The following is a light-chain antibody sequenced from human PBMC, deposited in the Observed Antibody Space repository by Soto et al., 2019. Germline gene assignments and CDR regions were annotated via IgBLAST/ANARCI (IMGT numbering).Light chain of an antibody. CDR2: GAS. CDR3: QQYKNWPPIT. CDR1: QSVSSN. V-gene: IGKV3-15*01. Sequence: DIVMTQSPATLSVSPGERATLSCRASQSVSSNLAWYQQKPGQAPRLVIYGASTRATGIPARFSGTVSGTEFTLTISSLQSEDFAVYYCQQYKNWPPITFGQGTRLEIK. J-gene: IGKJ5*01.